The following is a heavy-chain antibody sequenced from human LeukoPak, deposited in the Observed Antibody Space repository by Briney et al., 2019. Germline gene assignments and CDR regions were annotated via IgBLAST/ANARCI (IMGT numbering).Heavy chain of an antibody. CDR3: AKSGCNSGNCFLGWFDP. CDR2: VSSSGGST. Sequence: GGSLRLSCAASGFTFSSYAMSWVRQAPGKGLEWVSTVSSSGGSTYYADSVEGRFTISRDNSKNTLYLQMNTLRAEDTAVYHCAKSGCNSGNCFLGWFDPWGEGTLVSVSS. V-gene: IGHV3-23*01. D-gene: IGHD2/OR15-2a*01. J-gene: IGHJ5*02. CDR1: GFTFSSYA.